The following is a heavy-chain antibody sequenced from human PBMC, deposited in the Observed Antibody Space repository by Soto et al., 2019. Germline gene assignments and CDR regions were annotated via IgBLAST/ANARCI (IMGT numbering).Heavy chain of an antibody. D-gene: IGHD1-26*01. CDR3: ARDQSGSSHFDY. CDR2: IYKSGST. V-gene: IGHV4-59*01. J-gene: IGHJ4*02. CDR1: GGSISDYY. Sequence: SETLSLTCSVSGGSISDYYWSWIRQPPGRGLEWIGYIYKSGSTNYNPSLKSRVTISVDTSKNLFSLKLSSVTAADTAVYCCARDQSGSSHFDYWGQGTLVTVSS.